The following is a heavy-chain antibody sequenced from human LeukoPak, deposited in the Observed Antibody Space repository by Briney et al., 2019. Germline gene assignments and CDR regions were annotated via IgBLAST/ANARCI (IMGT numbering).Heavy chain of an antibody. V-gene: IGHV1-24*01. CDR1: GYTLTELS. J-gene: IGHJ5*02. D-gene: IGHD3-16*02. CDR3: AKGGAPAVITLNWFDP. CDR2: FDPEDGET. Sequence: ASVKVSCKVSGYTLTELSMHWVRQAPGKGLEWMGGFDPEDGETIYAQKFQGRVTMTEDTSTDTAYMELSSLRSEDTAVYYCAKGGAPAVITLNWFDPWGQGTPVTVSS.